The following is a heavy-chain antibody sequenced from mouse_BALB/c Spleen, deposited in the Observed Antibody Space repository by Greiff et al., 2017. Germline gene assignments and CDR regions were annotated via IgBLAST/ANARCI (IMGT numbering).Heavy chain of an antibody. CDR3: AIITTVVALYYFDY. Sequence: VQLQQSGAELVKPGASVKLSCKASGYTFTSYWMHWVKQRPGQGLEWIGEINPSNGRTNYNEKFKSKATLTVDKSSSTAYMQLSSLTSEDSAVYYCAIITTVVALYYFDYWGQGTTLTVSS. V-gene: IGHV1S81*02. D-gene: IGHD1-1*01. J-gene: IGHJ2*01. CDR2: INPSNGRT. CDR1: GYTFTSYW.